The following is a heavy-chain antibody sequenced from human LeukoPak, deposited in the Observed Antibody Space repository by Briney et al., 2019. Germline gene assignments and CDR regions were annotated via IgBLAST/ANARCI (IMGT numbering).Heavy chain of an antibody. J-gene: IGHJ4*02. D-gene: IGHD3-22*01. V-gene: IGHV3-30*04. Sequence: QPGGSLRLSCAASGFSFSSYAMHWVRQAPGKGLEWEALISYDGSYKYYADSVKGRFTISRDNSKNTLYLQMNSQRAEDTAVYYCAREEYYTDSSGYYPVYYFDYWGQGTLVTVSS. CDR3: AREEYYTDSSGYYPVYYFDY. CDR1: GFSFSSYA. CDR2: ISYDGSYK.